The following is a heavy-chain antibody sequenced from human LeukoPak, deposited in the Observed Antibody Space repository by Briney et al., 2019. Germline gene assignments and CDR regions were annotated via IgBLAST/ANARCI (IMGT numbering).Heavy chain of an antibody. CDR2: ISWNSGGI. Sequence: GRSLRLSCAASGVTFGDYARHWIRQPPGKGLEWVWGISWNSGGIGYADSVNGRFTISRDNAKKSLYLQMHSLRAEDPALYYGAKTIYDGSAHLFDYWGQGTLVTVSS. CDR1: GVTFGDYA. J-gene: IGHJ4*02. V-gene: IGHV3-9*01. D-gene: IGHD3-16*01. CDR3: AKTIYDGSAHLFDY.